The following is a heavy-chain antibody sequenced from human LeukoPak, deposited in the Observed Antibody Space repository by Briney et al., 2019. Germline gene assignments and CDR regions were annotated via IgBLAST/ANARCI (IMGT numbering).Heavy chain of an antibody. D-gene: IGHD4-17*01. J-gene: IGHJ5*02. V-gene: IGHV3-21*01. CDR3: ARDLGAYGDYVGGWFDP. Sequence: PGGSLRLSCAASGFTFSSYSMNWVRQAPGKGLEWVSSISSSSSYIYYADSVKGRFTISRDNAKNSLYLQMNSLRAEDTAVYYCARDLGAYGDYVGGWFDPWGQGTLVTVSS. CDR1: GFTFSSYS. CDR2: ISSSSSYI.